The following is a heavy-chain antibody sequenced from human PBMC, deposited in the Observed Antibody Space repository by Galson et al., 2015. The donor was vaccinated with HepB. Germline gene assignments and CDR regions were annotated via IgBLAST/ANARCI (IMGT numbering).Heavy chain of an antibody. V-gene: IGHV4-59*01. CDR2: IFYIDTT. CDR1: GASIIDLY. Sequence: SQTLSLTCAVSGASIIDLYWTWIRQPPGKGLEWIGYIFYIDTTDYNPSLRRRVTISLDTPKNQFSLKLSSVTAADTAVYYCARVQKGWFDFWGQGTLVTVSS. CDR3: ARVQKGWFDF. J-gene: IGHJ5*01.